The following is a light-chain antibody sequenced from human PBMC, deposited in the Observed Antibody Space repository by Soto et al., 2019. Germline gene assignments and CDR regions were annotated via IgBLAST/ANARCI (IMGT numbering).Light chain of an antibody. Sequence: AIQLTQSPSSLSASVGDRVTITCRASQGIRSALAWYQQKPGKAPKLLIYEASTLESGVPSRFSGSGSGTYFTLAISSLQPEDLETYYCQQFNSYPVTFGGGSKVEIK. J-gene: IGKJ4*01. CDR3: QQFNSYPVT. CDR1: QGIRSA. V-gene: IGKV1-13*02. CDR2: EAS.